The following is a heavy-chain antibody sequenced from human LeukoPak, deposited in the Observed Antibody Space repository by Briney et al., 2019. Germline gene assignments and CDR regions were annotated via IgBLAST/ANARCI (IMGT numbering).Heavy chain of an antibody. CDR1: GFTFSNYG. V-gene: IGHV3-33*01. D-gene: IGHD1-7*01. CDR2: IWCEGTNK. J-gene: IGHJ5*02. CDR3: ARQGGLGNYATGSWFDP. Sequence: GGSLRLSCAGSGFTFSNYGMHWVRQAPGKGLEWVAVIWCEGTNKYYADSVKGRFTISRDNSKNTLYLQMDSLRAEDTAMYYCARQGGLGNYATGSWFDPWGQGTLVTVSS.